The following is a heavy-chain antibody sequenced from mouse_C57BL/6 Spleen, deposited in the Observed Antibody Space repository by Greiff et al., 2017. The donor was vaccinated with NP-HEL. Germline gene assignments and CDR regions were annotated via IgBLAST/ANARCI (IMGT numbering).Heavy chain of an antibody. Sequence: VKLQESGAELARPGASVKLSCKASGYTFTSYGISWVKQRTGQGLEWIGEIYPRSGNNYYNEKFKGKATLTADKSSSTAYMELRSLTSEDSAVYFCVLKGYGSSHFDYWGQGTTLTVSS. CDR1: GYTFTSYG. CDR2: IYPRSGNN. V-gene: IGHV1-81*01. J-gene: IGHJ2*01. CDR3: VLKGYGSSHFDY. D-gene: IGHD1-1*01.